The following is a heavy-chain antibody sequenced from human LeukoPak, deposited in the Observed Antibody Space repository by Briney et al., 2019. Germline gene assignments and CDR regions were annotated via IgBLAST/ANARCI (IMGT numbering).Heavy chain of an antibody. V-gene: IGHV3-30-3*01. J-gene: IGHJ4*02. CDR2: ISYDGSNK. D-gene: IGHD6-13*01. Sequence: GRSLRLSCAASGFTFSSYAMHWVRQAPGKGLEWVAVISYDGSNKYYADSVKGRFTISRDSSKNTLYLQMNSLRAEDTAVYYCAREGYSSSWYGGGFDYWGQGTLVTVSS. CDR1: GFTFSSYA. CDR3: AREGYSSSWYGGGFDY.